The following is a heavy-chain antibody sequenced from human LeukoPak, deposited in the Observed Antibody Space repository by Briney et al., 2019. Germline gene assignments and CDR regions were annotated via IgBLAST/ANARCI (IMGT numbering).Heavy chain of an antibody. D-gene: IGHD6-19*01. CDR2: ISSDGST. CDR1: GXSXXGNW. J-gene: IGHJ4*02. Sequence: LRLSXXXSGXSXXGNWMNWVRQAPGKGLMWVSRISSDGSTYYADSARGRFTISRDNAANTVYLQVNGLRAEDTAVYYCARGSGAYGDFDYWGQGTLVTVSS. V-gene: IGHV3-74*01. CDR3: ARGSGAYGDFDY.